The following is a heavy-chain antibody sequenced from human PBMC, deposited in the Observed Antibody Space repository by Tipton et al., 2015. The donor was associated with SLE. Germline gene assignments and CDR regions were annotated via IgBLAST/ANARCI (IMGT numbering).Heavy chain of an antibody. Sequence: TLSLTCTVSGGSISSYYWSWIRQPPGKGLEWIGYIYYSGSTNYNPSLKSRVTISVDTSKNQFSLKLSSVTAADTAVYYCARSAPDCTGGVCYLYYFDYWGQGTLVTVYS. CDR1: GGSISSYY. CDR3: ARSAPDCTGGVCYLYYFDY. V-gene: IGHV4-59*08. D-gene: IGHD2-8*02. CDR2: IYYSGST. J-gene: IGHJ4*02.